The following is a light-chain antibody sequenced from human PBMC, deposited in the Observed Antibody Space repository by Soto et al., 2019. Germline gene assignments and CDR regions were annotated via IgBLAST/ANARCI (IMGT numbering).Light chain of an antibody. CDR2: DAS. CDR1: QSVGGH. V-gene: IGKV3-11*01. Sequence: EIVLTQSPATLSLSPGERATLSCRASQSVGGHLAWYQQKPGQAPRLLIYDASDRATGIPARFSGSGSETAFTLTITSPEPADFAVYYCQQRNNWPPSITFGQGTRLEIK. CDR3: QQRNNWPPSIT. J-gene: IGKJ5*01.